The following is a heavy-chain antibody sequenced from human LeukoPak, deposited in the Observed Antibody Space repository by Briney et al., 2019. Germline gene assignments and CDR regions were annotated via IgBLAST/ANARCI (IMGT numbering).Heavy chain of an antibody. J-gene: IGHJ4*02. D-gene: IGHD6-19*01. CDR2: ISYDGSNK. V-gene: IGHV3-30*04. CDR3: ARGDSSGWLFDY. CDR1: GFTFSSYA. Sequence: GGSLRLSCAASGFTFSSYAMHWVRQAPGKGLEWVAVISYDGSNKYYADSVKGRSTISRDNSKNTLYLQMNSLRAEDTAVYYCARGDSSGWLFDYWGQGTLVTVSS.